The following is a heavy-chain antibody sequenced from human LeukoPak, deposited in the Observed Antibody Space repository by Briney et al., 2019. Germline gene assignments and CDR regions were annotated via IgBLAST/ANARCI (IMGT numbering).Heavy chain of an antibody. CDR3: TRDQTPYY. CDR2: IRSKAYGGTT. V-gene: IGHV3-49*04. CDR1: GFTFGDYA. J-gene: IGHJ4*02. Sequence: GGFLRLSCTASGFTFGDYAMTWVCQAPGKGLEWVGFIRSKAYGGTTEYAASVKGRFTISRDDSKSIAYLQMNSLKTEDTAVYYCTRDQTPYYWGQGTLVTVSS.